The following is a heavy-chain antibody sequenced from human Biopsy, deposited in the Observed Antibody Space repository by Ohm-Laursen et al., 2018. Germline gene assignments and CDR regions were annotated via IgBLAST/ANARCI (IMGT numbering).Heavy chain of an antibody. D-gene: IGHD5/OR15-5a*01. Sequence: GASVKVSCKASGYDFLDFRIHWVRQVPGQGLEWIGHINPHTGVTKYAQKFLDRITMTGDTSISTAYMDLSRLTSADTGIYYCARPSGGVSTIGFDPWGQGPLVIVSS. CDR1: GYDFLDFR. CDR3: ARPSGGVSTIGFDP. V-gene: IGHV1-2*05. J-gene: IGHJ5*02. CDR2: INPHTGVT.